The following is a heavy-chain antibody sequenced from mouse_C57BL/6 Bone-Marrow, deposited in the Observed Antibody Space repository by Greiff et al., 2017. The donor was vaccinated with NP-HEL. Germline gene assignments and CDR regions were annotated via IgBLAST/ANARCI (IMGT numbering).Heavy chain of an antibody. CDR2: ISSGGSYT. Sequence: EVQLVESGGDLVKPGGSLKLSCAASGFTFSSYGMSWVRQTPDKRLEWVATISSGGSYTYYPDSVKGRFTISRDNAKNTLYLQMSSLKSEDTAMYYCARGITTVVAPYAMDYWGQGTSVTVSS. CDR3: ARGITTVVAPYAMDY. D-gene: IGHD1-1*01. CDR1: GFTFSSYG. J-gene: IGHJ4*01. V-gene: IGHV5-6*01.